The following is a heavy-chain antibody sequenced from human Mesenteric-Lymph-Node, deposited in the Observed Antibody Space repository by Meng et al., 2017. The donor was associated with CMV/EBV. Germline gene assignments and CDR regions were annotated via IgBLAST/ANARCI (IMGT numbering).Heavy chain of an antibody. CDR3: ARDRVVIAMRPYYFDY. V-gene: IGHV4-39*07. D-gene: IGHD2-21*01. Sequence: SETLSLTCTVSGGSISSSSYYWGWIRQPPGKGLEWIGSIYYSGSTYYNPSLKSRVTISVDTSKKQFSLKLSSVTAADTAVYYCARDRVVIAMRPYYFDYWGQGTLVTVSS. J-gene: IGHJ4*02. CDR2: IYYSGST. CDR1: GGSISSSSYY.